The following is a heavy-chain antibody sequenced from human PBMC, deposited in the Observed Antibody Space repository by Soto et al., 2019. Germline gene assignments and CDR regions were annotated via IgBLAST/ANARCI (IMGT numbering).Heavy chain of an antibody. CDR3: AREIAARYYYYYGMDV. D-gene: IGHD6-6*01. J-gene: IGHJ6*02. V-gene: IGHV1-18*04. Sequence: ASVKVSCKASGYTFTSYGISWVRQAPGQGLEWMGWISAYNGNTNYAQKLQGRVTMTTDTSTSTAYMELRSLRSDDTAVYYCAREIAARYYYYYGMDVWGHGTTVTVSS. CDR2: ISAYNGNT. CDR1: GYTFTSYG.